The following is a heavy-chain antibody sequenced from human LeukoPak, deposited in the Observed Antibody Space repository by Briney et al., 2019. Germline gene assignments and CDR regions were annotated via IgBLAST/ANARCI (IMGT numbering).Heavy chain of an antibody. J-gene: IGHJ5*02. V-gene: IGHV4-59*01. CDR2: IHYSGSS. D-gene: IGHD3-10*01. CDR3: ARERSYYGSGSYFWFDP. Sequence: SETLSLTCTVSGGSISFYYWSWIRQPPGKGLEWIGYIHYSGSSYYNPSLQSRVTISLDTSKNQFSLNMSSVTAADTAVYYCARERSYYGSGSYFWFDPWGQGTLVTVSS. CDR1: GGSISFYY.